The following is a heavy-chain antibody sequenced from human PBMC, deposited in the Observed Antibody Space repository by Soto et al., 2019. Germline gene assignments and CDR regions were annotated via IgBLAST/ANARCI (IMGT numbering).Heavy chain of an antibody. CDR1: CGSISSGGYY. D-gene: IGHD3-3*01. J-gene: IGHJ4*02. CDR3: AQSDDFWSGPLRY. Sequence: SETLSLTCTVSCGSISSGGYYWSWIRQHPGKGLEWIGYIYYSGSTYYNPSLKSRVTISVDTSKNQFSLKLSSVTAADTAVYYCAQSDDFWSGPLRYWGQGTLVTVSS. V-gene: IGHV4-31*03. CDR2: IYYSGST.